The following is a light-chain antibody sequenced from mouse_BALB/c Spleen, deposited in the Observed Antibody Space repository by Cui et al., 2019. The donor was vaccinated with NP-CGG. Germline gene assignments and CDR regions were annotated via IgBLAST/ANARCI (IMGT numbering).Light chain of an antibody. V-gene: IGLV1*01. CDR2: GTN. Sequence: QAVLTQESAPTTSPGETVTLTCRSSTGAVTTGNYANWVQEKPDHLFTGLIGGTNNRAPGVPARFSGSLIGDKAALTITGAQTEDEAIYFCALWYSNHWVFGGGTKLTVL. CDR3: ALWYSNHWV. CDR1: TGAVTTGNY. J-gene: IGLJ1*01.